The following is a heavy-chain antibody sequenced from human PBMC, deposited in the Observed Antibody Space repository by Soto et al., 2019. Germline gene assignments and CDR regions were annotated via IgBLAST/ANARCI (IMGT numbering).Heavy chain of an antibody. CDR1: GYTFTRYG. Sequence: GASVKVSCKTSGYTFTRYGFSWVRQAPGQRLEWMGGIIPIFGTANYAQKFQGRVTITADESTSTAYMELSSLRSEDTAVYYCARNYMITFGGAQPTRWFDPWGQGTRVTVSS. J-gene: IGHJ5*02. D-gene: IGHD3-16*01. V-gene: IGHV1-69*13. CDR2: IIPIFGTA. CDR3: ARNYMITFGGAQPTRWFDP.